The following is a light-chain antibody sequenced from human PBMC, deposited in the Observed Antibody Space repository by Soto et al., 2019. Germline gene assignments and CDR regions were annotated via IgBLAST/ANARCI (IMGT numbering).Light chain of an antibody. J-gene: IGKJ2*01. CDR2: LAS. CDR3: MQAHQTPYT. Sequence: DIVMTQSPLSLPVTPGEPASISCRSSQSLLQTNGYNYLDWYVQKPGQSPQLLIYLASSRASGVPDRFRGSRSGTDLTLEISRVEAEDVGVYYCMQAHQTPYTFGQGTKLEIK. V-gene: IGKV2-28*01. CDR1: QSLLQTNGYNY.